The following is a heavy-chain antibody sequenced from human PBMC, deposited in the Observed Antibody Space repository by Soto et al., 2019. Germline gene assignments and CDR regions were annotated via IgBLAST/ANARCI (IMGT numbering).Heavy chain of an antibody. D-gene: IGHD5-18*01. J-gene: IGHJ4*02. CDR3: ARHLGYSYGPTDY. CDR2: IYYSGST. CDR1: GGSISSSSYY. V-gene: IGHV4-39*01. Sequence: KPSETLSLTCTVSGGSISSSSYYWGWIRQPPGKGLEWIGSIYYSGSTYYNPSLKSRVTISVDTSKDQFSLKLSSVTAADTAVYYCARHLGYSYGPTDYWGQGTLVTVS.